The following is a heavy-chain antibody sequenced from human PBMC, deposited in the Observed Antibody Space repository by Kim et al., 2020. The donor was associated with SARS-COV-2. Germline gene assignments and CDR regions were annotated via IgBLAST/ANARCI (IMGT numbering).Heavy chain of an antibody. V-gene: IGHV3-53*01. CDR3: ARVFGYCSGGSCSNWAFDY. J-gene: IGHJ4*02. CDR2: IYSGGST. CDR1: GFTVSSNY. D-gene: IGHD2-15*01. Sequence: GGSLRLSCAASGFTVSSNYMSWVRQAPGKGLEWVSVIYSGGSTYYADSVKGRFTISRDNSKNTPYLQMNSLRAEDTAVYYCARVFGYCSGGSCSNWAFDYWGQGTLVTVSS.